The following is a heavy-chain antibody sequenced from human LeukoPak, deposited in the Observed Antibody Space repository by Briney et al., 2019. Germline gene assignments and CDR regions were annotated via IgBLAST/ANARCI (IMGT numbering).Heavy chain of an antibody. CDR2: ISAYNGNT. CDR1: GYTFTSYG. V-gene: IGHV1-18*01. Sequence: ASAKVSCKASGYTFTSYGISWVRQAPGQGLEWMGWISAYNGNTNYAQKLQGRVTMTTDTSTSTAYMELRSLRSDDTAVYYCARVPRATNYFDYWGQGTLVTVSS. CDR3: ARVPRATNYFDY. D-gene: IGHD1-26*01. J-gene: IGHJ4*02.